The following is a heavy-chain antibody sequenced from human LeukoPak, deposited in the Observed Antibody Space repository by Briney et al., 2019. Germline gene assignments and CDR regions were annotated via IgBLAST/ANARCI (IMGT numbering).Heavy chain of an antibody. CDR2: IYHSGST. Sequence: SETLSLTCAVSSSSISSGYYWGWIRQPPGKGLEWIGSIYHSGSTYYNPSLKSRVTISVDTSKNQFSLKLSSVTAADTAVYYCASIRGYSYGYLGYYFDYWGQGTLVTVSS. CDR1: SSSISSGYY. V-gene: IGHV4-38-2*01. D-gene: IGHD5-18*01. J-gene: IGHJ4*02. CDR3: ASIRGYSYGYLGYYFDY.